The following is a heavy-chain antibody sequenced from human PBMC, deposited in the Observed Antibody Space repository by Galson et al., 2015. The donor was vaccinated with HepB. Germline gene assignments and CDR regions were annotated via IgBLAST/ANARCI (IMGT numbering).Heavy chain of an antibody. CDR2: IGGSGEST. V-gene: IGHV3-23*01. J-gene: IGHJ5*02. D-gene: IGHD3-22*01. CDR3: AKGGLNYYDPSAYYSSGNYFDP. CDR1: GFNFSNYA. Sequence: SLKLSCTASGFNFSNYAMSWVRQAPGQGLEWVSVIGGSGESTYYAASVRGRFAISRDNSKKTAYLRMSSLRVEDTALYYCAKGGLNYYDPSAYYSSGNYFDPWGQGTLVTVSS.